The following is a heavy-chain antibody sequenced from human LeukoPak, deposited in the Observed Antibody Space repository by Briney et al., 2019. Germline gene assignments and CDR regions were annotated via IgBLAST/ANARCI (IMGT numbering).Heavy chain of an antibody. V-gene: IGHV3-23*01. CDR1: AFTLSSYA. CDR3: AKDTSIGRYCTNGVCSPFDY. J-gene: IGHJ4*02. Sequence: GRSKRLSCPASAFTLSSYAMSWVRHVPGEGLEWVSATSTIGGSTYDADTVKSRFTISRDNSKNTLYLQMNSLRAEDTAVYYCAKDTSIGRYCTNGVCSPFDYWGQGTLVTLSS. CDR2: TSTIGGST. D-gene: IGHD2-8*01.